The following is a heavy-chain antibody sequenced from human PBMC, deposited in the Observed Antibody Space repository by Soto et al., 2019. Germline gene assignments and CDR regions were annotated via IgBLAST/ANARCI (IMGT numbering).Heavy chain of an antibody. V-gene: IGHV4-59*08. Sequence: QVQLQDSGPGLVKPSETLSLTCTVSGGSISSYYWSWIRQPPGKGLEWIGYIYYSGSTNYNPSLKSRVTISVDTSKNQFSLKLSSVTAADTAVYYCARRYGVYFDYWGQGTLVTVSS. J-gene: IGHJ4*02. CDR2: IYYSGST. CDR1: GGSISSYY. D-gene: IGHD4-17*01. CDR3: ARRYGVYFDY.